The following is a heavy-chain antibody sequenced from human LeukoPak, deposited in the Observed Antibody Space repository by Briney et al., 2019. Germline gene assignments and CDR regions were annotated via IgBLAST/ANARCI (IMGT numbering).Heavy chain of an antibody. CDR1: GGSISSGDYY. D-gene: IGHD6-13*01. J-gene: IGHJ4*02. CDR3: QDFGGYSSSWYYCDY. CDR2: IYYSGST. Sequence: SETLSLTCTVSGGSISSGDYYWSWIRQPPGKGLEWIGYIYYSGSTYYNPSLKSRVTISVDTSKNQFSLKLSTLTAADTAVYYCQDFGGYSSSWYYCDYWGQGTLVTVSS. V-gene: IGHV4-30-4*01.